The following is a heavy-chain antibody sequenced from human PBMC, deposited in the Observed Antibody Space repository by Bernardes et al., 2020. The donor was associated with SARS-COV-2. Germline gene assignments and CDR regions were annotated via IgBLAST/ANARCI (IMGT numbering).Heavy chain of an antibody. CDR3: AREHPVHIVVVTAAFDY. CDR2: MNPNSGNT. CDR1: GYTFNTYN. V-gene: IGHV1-8*01. Sequence: ASVKVSCKASGYTFNTYNINWVRQAAGQGLEWMGWMNPNSGNTGYAQKFQGRVTMTRNTSINTAYMELNSLRAEDTAVYYCAREHPVHIVVVTAAFDYWGQGTLVTVSS. D-gene: IGHD2-21*02. J-gene: IGHJ4*02.